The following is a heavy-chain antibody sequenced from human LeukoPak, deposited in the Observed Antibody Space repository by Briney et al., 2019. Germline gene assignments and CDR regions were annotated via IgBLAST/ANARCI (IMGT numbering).Heavy chain of an antibody. J-gene: IGHJ5*02. CDR1: GGSISSGGYY. V-gene: IGHV4-31*03. Sequence: TLSLTCTVSGGSISSGGYYWSWIRQHPGKGLEWIGYIYYSGSTYYNPSLKSRVTISVDTSKNQFSLKLSSVTAADTAVYYCARDGRSGYDYWFDPWGQGTLVTVSS. CDR3: ARDGRSGYDYWFDP. CDR2: IYYSGST. D-gene: IGHD5-12*01.